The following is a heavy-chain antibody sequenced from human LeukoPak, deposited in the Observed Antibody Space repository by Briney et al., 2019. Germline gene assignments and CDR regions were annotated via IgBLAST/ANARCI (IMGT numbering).Heavy chain of an antibody. V-gene: IGHV3-21*01. J-gene: IGHJ1*01. Sequence: SPGGSLRLSCVASGFSFSSYTMNWVRQAPGKGLEWVSSISSSSTYIYYRDSVKGRFTISRDNAKNSLYLQMNSLRAEDTAVYYCATGYSSGWYFYFQYWGQGTLVTVSS. D-gene: IGHD6-19*01. CDR3: ATGYSSGWYFYFQY. CDR1: GFSFSSYT. CDR2: ISSSSTYI.